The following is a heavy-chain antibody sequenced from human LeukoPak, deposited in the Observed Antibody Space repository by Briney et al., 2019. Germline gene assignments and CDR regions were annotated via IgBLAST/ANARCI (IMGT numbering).Heavy chain of an antibody. V-gene: IGHV3-30*04. J-gene: IGHJ2*01. CDR2: ISYDGSSK. Sequence: GGSLRLSCAASGFTFSTYAMHWVRQAPGKGLEWVAVISYDGSSKYYADSVKGRFTISRDNSKNTLYLQMNSLRAEDTAVYYCARERYYYDSTGYFPPYWYFDLWGRGTLVTVSS. D-gene: IGHD3-22*01. CDR1: GFTFSTYA. CDR3: ARERYYYDSTGYFPPYWYFDL.